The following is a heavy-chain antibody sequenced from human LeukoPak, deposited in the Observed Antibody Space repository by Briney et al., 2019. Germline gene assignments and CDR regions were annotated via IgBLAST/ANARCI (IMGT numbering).Heavy chain of an antibody. CDR3: ARIGLVVRKNWYFDL. D-gene: IGHD2-2*01. CDR1: GGSISSYY. V-gene: IGHV4-59*12. Sequence: SETLSLTCTVSGGSISSYYWSWIRQPPGKGLEWIGYIYYSGSTNYNPSLKSRVTMSVDTSKNQFSLKLSSVTAADTAVYYCARIGLVVRKNWYFDLWGRGTLVTVSS. J-gene: IGHJ2*01. CDR2: IYYSGST.